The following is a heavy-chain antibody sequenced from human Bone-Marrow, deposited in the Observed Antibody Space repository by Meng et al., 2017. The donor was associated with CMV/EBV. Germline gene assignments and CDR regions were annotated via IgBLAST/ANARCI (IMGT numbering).Heavy chain of an antibody. CDR3: ARGFKKYQLPRPSRFDP. V-gene: IGHV1-8*01. CDR1: GYTFTSYD. D-gene: IGHD2-2*01. CDR2: MNPNSGNT. J-gene: IGHJ5*02. Sequence: ASVKVSCKASGYTFTSYDINWVRQATGQGLEWMGWMNPNSGNTGYAQKFQGRVTMTRNTSISTAYMELSSLRSEGTAVYYCARGFKKYQLPRPSRFDPWGQGTLVTVSS.